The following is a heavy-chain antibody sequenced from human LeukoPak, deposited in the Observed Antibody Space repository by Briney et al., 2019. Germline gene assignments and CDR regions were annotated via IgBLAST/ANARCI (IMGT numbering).Heavy chain of an antibody. D-gene: IGHD5-18*01. CDR1: GFTFSSYS. V-gene: IGHV3-21*01. CDR3: ARDRGYSYGKGSFDY. J-gene: IGHJ4*02. CDR2: ISSSSSYI. Sequence: GGSLRLSCAASGFTFSSYSMNWVRQAPGKGLEWGSSISSSSSYIYYADSVKGRFTISRDNAKNSLYLQMNSLRAEDTAVYYCARDRGYSYGKGSFDYWGQGTLVTVSS.